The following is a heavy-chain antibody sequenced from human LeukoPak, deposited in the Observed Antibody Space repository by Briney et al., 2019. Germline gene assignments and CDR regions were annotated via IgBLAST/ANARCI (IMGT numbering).Heavy chain of an antibody. Sequence: GGSLRLSCAASGFTFSNYNMNWVRQAPGKGLERVSYISSDSSTINYGDSVKGRFTISRDNAKNSLYLQMDSLRAGDTAVYYCAKNDFFDYWGQGTLVTVSS. CDR2: ISSDSSTI. CDR3: AKNDFFDY. J-gene: IGHJ4*02. CDR1: GFTFSNYN. D-gene: IGHD1-1*01. V-gene: IGHV3-48*01.